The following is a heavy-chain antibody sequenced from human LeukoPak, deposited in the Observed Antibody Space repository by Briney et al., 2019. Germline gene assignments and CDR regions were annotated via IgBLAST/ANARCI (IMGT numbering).Heavy chain of an antibody. CDR2: IYYSGST. D-gene: IGHD6-19*01. V-gene: IGHV4-59*01. Sequence: SETLSLTCTVSGGSISSYYWSWIRQPPGKGLEWIGYIYYSGSTNYNPSLKSRVTISVDTSKNQFSLKLSSVTAADTAVYYCARAATDSSGWYARFDPWGQGTLVTVSS. CDR1: GGSISSYY. CDR3: ARAATDSSGWYARFDP. J-gene: IGHJ5*02.